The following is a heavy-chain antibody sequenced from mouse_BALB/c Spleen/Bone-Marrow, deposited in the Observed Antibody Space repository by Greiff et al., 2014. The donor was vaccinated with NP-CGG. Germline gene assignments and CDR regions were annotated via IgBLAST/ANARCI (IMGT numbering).Heavy chain of an antibody. D-gene: IGHD2-4*01. J-gene: IGHJ2*01. V-gene: IGHV2-9*02. CDR3: ARDRYYDYYFDY. CDR1: GFPLTNYG. Sequence: QVQLKDSGPGLVAPSQSLSITCTVSGFPLTNYGVHWVRQPPGKGLEWLGVIWAGGSTNYNSALMSRLSITKDNSKSQVFLKMNSLQTDDTAMYYCARDRYYDYYFDYWVQGTTLTVSS. CDR2: IWAGGST.